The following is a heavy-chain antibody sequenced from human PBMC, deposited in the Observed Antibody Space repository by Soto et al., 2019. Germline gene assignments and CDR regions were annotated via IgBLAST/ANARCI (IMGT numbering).Heavy chain of an antibody. D-gene: IGHD4-17*01. CDR1: GDSISSYY. Sequence: SETLSLTCAVSGDSISSYYWTWVRLSPGKGLEWIGYIYYRGITNYNPSLKSRVTISEDKSKNQFSLSLTSVTAAATAVYYCARDWRYDDYVPLDYGSQGTLDTVSS. CDR3: ARDWRYDDYVPLDY. V-gene: IGHV4-59*01. CDR2: IYYRGIT. J-gene: IGHJ4*02.